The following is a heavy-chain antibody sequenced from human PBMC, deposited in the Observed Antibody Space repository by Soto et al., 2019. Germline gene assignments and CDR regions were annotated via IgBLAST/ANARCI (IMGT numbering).Heavy chain of an antibody. CDR1: GFTFSSYW. D-gene: IGHD2-2*01. V-gene: IGHV3-7*01. Sequence: PGGSLRLSCAASGFTFSSYWMSWVRQAPGKGLEWVANIKQDGSEKYYVDSVKGRFTISRDNAKNSLYLQMNSLRAEDTAVYYCAREHWGWVRAAHWTKKLVHGGQGTLVTVSS. CDR3: AREHWGWVRAAHWTKKLVH. CDR2: IKQDGSEK. J-gene: IGHJ4*02.